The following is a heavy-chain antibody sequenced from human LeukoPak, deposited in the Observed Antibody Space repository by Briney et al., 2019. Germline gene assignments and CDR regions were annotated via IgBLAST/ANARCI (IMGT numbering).Heavy chain of an antibody. D-gene: IGHD1-14*01. V-gene: IGHV4-30-4*01. CDR3: ARLTGSGEVFDS. Sequence: SQTLSLTCTLSGGSIINGDYCWSWIRQPPGKGLEWIGYIYDDGSTYYNPSLKSRVTISIDTSKNQFSLNLRSVTAAGTAVYYCARLTGSGEVFDSWGQGTLVTVSS. CDR2: IYDDGST. CDR1: GGSIINGDYC. J-gene: IGHJ4*02.